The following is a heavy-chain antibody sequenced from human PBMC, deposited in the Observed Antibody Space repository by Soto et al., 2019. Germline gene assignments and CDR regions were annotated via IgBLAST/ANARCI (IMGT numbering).Heavy chain of an antibody. V-gene: IGHV5-10-1*01. CDR1: GCRFTSYW. J-gene: IGHJ6*02. D-gene: IGHD2-2*01. CDR2: IDPSDSYT. CDR3: ARHGTPYCSSTSCYARPLWYYYYGMDV. Sequence: RGESLKISCKCSGCRFTSYWISWVRQMPGKGLEWMGRIDPSDSYTNCSPSFQGHVTISADKSISTAYLQWSSLKASDTAMYYCARHGTPYCSSTSCYARPLWYYYYGMDVWGQGTTVTVSS.